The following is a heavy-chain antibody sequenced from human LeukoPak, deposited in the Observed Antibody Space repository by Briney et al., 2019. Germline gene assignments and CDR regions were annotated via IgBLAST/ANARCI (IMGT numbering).Heavy chain of an antibody. J-gene: IGHJ4*02. CDR1: GFTFSSYS. V-gene: IGHV3-21*01. CDR2: ISSTGSYI. CDR3: AREMDDILTGYGLDY. D-gene: IGHD3-9*01. Sequence: GGSLRLSCAASGFTFSSYSMDWVRQAPGKGLEWVSSISSTGSYIFYADSVEGRFTISRDSAKNSLYLQMNSLRAEDTAVYYCAREMDDILTGYGLDYWGQGTLVTVSS.